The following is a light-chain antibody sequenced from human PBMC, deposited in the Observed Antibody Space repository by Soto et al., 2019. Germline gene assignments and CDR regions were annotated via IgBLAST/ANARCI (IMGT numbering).Light chain of an antibody. CDR3: QQYKKFSRT. Sequence: DIQMTQSPSTLSASVGDRVTITCRTSQSISSYLNWYQQKPGEAPKLLIYDASTLQSGVPSRFSGSGSGTEFTLTISSLQPEDFATYYCQQYKKFSRTFGQGTKVDIK. J-gene: IGKJ1*01. V-gene: IGKV1-5*01. CDR2: DAS. CDR1: QSISSY.